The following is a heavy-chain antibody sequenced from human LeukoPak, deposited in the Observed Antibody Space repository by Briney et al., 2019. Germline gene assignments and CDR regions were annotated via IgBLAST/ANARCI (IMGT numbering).Heavy chain of an antibody. J-gene: IGHJ3*02. Sequence: ASVKVSSKPSVYTFTSYDIKWVRQATGQGLERMGWMNPNSGNTGYAQKFQGRVTMHRNTSISTAYMELSSLRSEDTAVYYCARDFGLNYGLDIWGQGTMVTVSS. CDR1: VYTFTSYD. V-gene: IGHV1-8*01. CDR2: MNPNSGNT. CDR3: ARDFGLNYGLDI. D-gene: IGHD1-7*01.